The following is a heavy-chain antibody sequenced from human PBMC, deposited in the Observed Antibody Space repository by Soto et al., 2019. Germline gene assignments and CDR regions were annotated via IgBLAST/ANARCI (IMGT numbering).Heavy chain of an antibody. CDR1: GFTFSSYG. CDR2: IWYDGSNK. V-gene: IGHV3-33*01. J-gene: IGHJ5*02. CDR3: ARDQSPWFGETHFNWFDP. D-gene: IGHD3-10*01. Sequence: GGSLRLSCAASGFTFSSYGMHWVRQAPGKGLEWVAVIWYDGSNKYYADSVKGRFTISRDNSKNTLYLQMNSLRAEDTAVYYCARDQSPWFGETHFNWFDPWGQGTLVTVSS.